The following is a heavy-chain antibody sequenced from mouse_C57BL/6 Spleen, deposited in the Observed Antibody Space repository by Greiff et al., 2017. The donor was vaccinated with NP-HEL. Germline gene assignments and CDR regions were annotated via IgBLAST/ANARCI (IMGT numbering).Heavy chain of an antibody. CDR1: GYTFTSYT. Sequence: VQLQQSGAELARPGASVKMSCKASGYTFTSYTMHWVKQRPGQGLEWIGYINPSSGYTKYNQKFKDKATLTADKSSSTAYMQLSSLTSEDSAVYYCARDGTTVVDAMDYWGQGTSVTVSS. V-gene: IGHV1-4*01. CDR2: INPSSGYT. J-gene: IGHJ4*01. CDR3: ARDGTTVVDAMDY. D-gene: IGHD1-1*01.